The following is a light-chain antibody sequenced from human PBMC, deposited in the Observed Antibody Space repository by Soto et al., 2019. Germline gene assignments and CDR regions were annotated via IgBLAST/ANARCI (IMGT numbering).Light chain of an antibody. CDR3: QSYDSSLSGSV. J-gene: IGLJ2*01. Sequence: QSVLTQPPLVSGAPGQRVIISCTGSSSNIGAGYDVHWYQQLPGTAPKLLIYGNKNRPSGVPDRISGSKSATSASLAITGLQAEDEGDYYCQSYDSSLSGSVFGGGTKLTVL. CDR2: GNK. V-gene: IGLV1-40*01. CDR1: SSNIGAGYD.